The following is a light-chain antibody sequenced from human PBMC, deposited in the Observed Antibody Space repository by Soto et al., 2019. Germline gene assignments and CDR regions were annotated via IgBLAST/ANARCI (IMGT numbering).Light chain of an antibody. CDR3: QHFGNSQYT. J-gene: IGKJ2*01. V-gene: IGKV3-20*01. CDR1: QSIFSPY. Sequence: IVLTQSPATLSLSPGEGATLSCRASQSIFSPYLAWYQQIPGQAPRLLIYSTSTRATGVPDRFSGSGSGTDFTLTIRRXXXXXFAVYYCQHFGNSQYTFGQGTKLEXX. CDR2: STS.